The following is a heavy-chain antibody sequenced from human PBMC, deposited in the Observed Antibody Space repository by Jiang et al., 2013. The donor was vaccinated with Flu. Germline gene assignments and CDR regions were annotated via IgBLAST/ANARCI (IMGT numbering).Heavy chain of an antibody. J-gene: IGHJ5*02. CDR3: TRLVAVGGYNYFDP. CDR2: TYYRSKWYN. D-gene: IGHD5-24*01. Sequence: QTLSLTCAIPGDSVSSKTAAWNWIRQSPSRGLEWLGRTYYRSKWYNDYAVSVKSRIIINPDTSKNQFSLQLNSVTPEDTAVYYCTRLVAVGGYNYFDPWGQGTLVIVSS. CDR1: GDSVSSKTAA. V-gene: IGHV6-1*01.